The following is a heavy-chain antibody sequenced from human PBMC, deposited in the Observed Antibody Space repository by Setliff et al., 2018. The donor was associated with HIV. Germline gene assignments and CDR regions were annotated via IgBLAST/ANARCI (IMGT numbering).Heavy chain of an antibody. CDR2: ISAYNGNT. V-gene: IGHV1-18*01. Sequence: ASVKVSCKASGYTFTSYGISWVRQAPGQGLEWMGWISAYNGNTNYAQKLQGRVTMTTDESTSTAYMELSSLRSEDTAVYYYARVPNQELYFYGMDVWGQGTTVTVSS. CDR3: ARVPNQELYFYGMDV. J-gene: IGHJ6*02. D-gene: IGHD1-7*01. CDR1: GYTFTSYG.